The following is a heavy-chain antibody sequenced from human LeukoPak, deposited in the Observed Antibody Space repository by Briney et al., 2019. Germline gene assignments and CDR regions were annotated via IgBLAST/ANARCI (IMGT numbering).Heavy chain of an antibody. D-gene: IGHD3-22*01. CDR2: IYTSGST. CDR1: GGSISSGSYY. V-gene: IGHV4-61*02. J-gene: IGHJ4*02. Sequence: PSQTLSLTCTVSGGSISSGSYYWSWIRQPAGKGLEWIGRIYTSGSTSYNPSLKSRVTISLDTSKNQFSLKLSSVTAADTAVYYCAGIIGERILSGYSLFDYWGQGTLVTVSS. CDR3: AGIIGERILSGYSLFDY.